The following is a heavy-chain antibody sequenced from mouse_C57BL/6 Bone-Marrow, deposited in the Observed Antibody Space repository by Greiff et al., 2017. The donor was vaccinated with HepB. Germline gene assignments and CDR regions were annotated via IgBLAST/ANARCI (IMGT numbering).Heavy chain of an antibody. D-gene: IGHD1-1*01. CDR2: IAPETGGT. V-gene: IGHV1-15*01. CDR3: TRGIRYYFDY. CDR1: GYTFTDYE. Sequence: QVHVKQSGAELVRPGASVTLSCKASGYTFTDYEMHWVKQTPVHGLEWIGAIAPETGGTAYNQKFKGKAILTADKSSSTAYMELRSLTSEDSAVYYCTRGIRYYFDYWGQGTTLTVSS. J-gene: IGHJ2*01.